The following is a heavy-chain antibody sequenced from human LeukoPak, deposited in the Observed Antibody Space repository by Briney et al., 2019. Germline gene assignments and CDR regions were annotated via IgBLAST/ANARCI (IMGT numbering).Heavy chain of an antibody. D-gene: IGHD3-22*01. J-gene: IGHJ4*02. Sequence: GGSLRLSWAASGFTFSSYGMHWVRQAPGKRLEWVAVIWYDGSNKYYADSVKGRFTISRDNSKNTLYLQMNSLRAEDTAVYYCARDRRGYDSSGYYGFWGQGTLVTVSS. V-gene: IGHV3-33*01. CDR1: GFTFSSYG. CDR2: IWYDGSNK. CDR3: ARDRRGYDSSGYYGF.